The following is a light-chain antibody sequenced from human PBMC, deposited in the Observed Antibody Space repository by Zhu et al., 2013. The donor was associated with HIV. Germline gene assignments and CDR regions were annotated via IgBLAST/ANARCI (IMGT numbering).Light chain of an antibody. CDR3: CSYAGSNTLRV. CDR2: EVN. V-gene: IGLV2-23*02. J-gene: IGLJ1*01. CDR1: SNDFGGYRL. Sequence: QSALAQPASVSGSPGQSITISCTGTSNDFGGYRLVSWYQQHPGEAPKLIIYEVNMRPSGVSNRFSGSKSGYTASLTISGLQAEDEADYYCCSYAGSNTLRVFGTGTKVTVL.